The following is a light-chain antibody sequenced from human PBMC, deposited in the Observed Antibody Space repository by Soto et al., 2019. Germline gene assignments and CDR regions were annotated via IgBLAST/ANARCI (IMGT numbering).Light chain of an antibody. V-gene: IGKV3-15*01. J-gene: IGKJ1*01. CDR3: QLYNNLPSP. CDR1: QSVGIK. Sequence: EVVDTKSSAELPVSKGERATLSCRASQSVGIKLAWYQQKPGQAPRLLMYSASTRATGIPARFSGSGSGTEFTLTICSLQSEDFVLYYCQLYNNLPSPFAQGTKVDIK. CDR2: SAS.